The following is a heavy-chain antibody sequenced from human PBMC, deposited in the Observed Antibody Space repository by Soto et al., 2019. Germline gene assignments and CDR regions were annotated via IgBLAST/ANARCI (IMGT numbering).Heavy chain of an antibody. CDR2: IPYDGSNK. J-gene: IGHJ4*02. D-gene: IGHD3-10*01. Sequence: QVQLVECGGGVVQPGRSLRLSCAASGFTFSNNAMHWVRQPPGKGLEWVAAIPYDGSNKYYADSVKGRFTISRDNSKNTLYLQMNSLRAEDTAMYYCAKRVGGDGWAPGYWGQGTLVTVSS. V-gene: IGHV3-30*18. CDR1: GFTFSNNA. CDR3: AKRVGGDGWAPGY.